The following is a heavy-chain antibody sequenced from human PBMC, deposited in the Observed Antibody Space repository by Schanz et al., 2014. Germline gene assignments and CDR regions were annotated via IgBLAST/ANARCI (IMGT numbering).Heavy chain of an antibody. CDR1: GYTFTDYH. D-gene: IGHD3-10*01. J-gene: IGHJ5*02. CDR2: INPNSGGT. V-gene: IGHV1-2*06. Sequence: QVQLVQSGAEVKKPGASVKVSCKSSGYTFTDYHIHWVRQAPGQGLEYMGRINPNSGGTNFAQKSQGRLTMTRDTSISTVYMELSRLGSDDAAVYYCARGGTVIRGLSGWFDPWGQGTLVTVSS. CDR3: ARGGTVIRGLSGWFDP.